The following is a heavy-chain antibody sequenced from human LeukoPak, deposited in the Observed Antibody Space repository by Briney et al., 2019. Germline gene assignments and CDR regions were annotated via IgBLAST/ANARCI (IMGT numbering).Heavy chain of an antibody. Sequence: GRSLRLSCAASGFTFSSYGMHWVRQAPGKGLEWVAVISYDGSNKYYADSVKGRFTISRDNSKSTLYLQMNSLRAEDTAVYYCAKVPGSGWYGNWFDPWGQGTLVTVSS. D-gene: IGHD6-19*01. CDR3: AKVPGSGWYGNWFDP. J-gene: IGHJ5*02. CDR1: GFTFSSYG. V-gene: IGHV3-30*18. CDR2: ISYDGSNK.